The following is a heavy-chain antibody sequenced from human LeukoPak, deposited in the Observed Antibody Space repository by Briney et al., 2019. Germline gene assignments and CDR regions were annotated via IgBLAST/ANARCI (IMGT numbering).Heavy chain of an antibody. J-gene: IGHJ4*02. D-gene: IGHD5-24*01. CDR2: ISAYNGNT. CDR1: GYTFTSYG. Sequence: ASVKVSCKASGYTFTSYGISWVRQAPGQGLEWMGWISAYNGNTNYARKLQGRVTMTTDTSTSTAYMELRSLRSDDTAVYYCARVSADVGDGYNWAYWGQGTLVTVSS. V-gene: IGHV1-18*01. CDR3: ARVSADVGDGYNWAY.